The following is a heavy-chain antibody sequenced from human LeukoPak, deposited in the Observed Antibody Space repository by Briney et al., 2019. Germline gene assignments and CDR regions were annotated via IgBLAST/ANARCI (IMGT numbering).Heavy chain of an antibody. V-gene: IGHV1-18*01. CDR3: ARVPYGDYPFDY. CDR2: ISAYNGNT. CDR1: GYTFTSYG. Sequence: ASVKVSCKASGYTFTSYGISWVRQAPGEGLEWMGWISAYNGNTNYAQKLQGRVTMTTDTSTSTAYMELRSLRSDDTAVYYCARVPYGDYPFDYWGQGTLVTVSS. D-gene: IGHD4-17*01. J-gene: IGHJ4*02.